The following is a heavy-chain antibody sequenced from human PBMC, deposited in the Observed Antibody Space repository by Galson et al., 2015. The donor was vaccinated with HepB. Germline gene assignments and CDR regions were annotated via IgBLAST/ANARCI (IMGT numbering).Heavy chain of an antibody. Sequence: SCKASGYTFTSYAMNWVRQAPGQGLEWMGWINTNTGNPTYAQGFTGRFVFSLDTSVSTAYLQISSLKAEDTAVYYCAREYSSSWYRVGDFQHWGQGTLVTVSS. D-gene: IGHD6-13*01. CDR3: AREYSSSWYRVGDFQH. V-gene: IGHV7-4-1*02. CDR1: GYTFTSYA. J-gene: IGHJ1*01. CDR2: INTNTGNP.